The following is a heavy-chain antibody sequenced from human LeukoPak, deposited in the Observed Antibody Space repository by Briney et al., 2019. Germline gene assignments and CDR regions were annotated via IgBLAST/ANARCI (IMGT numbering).Heavy chain of an antibody. CDR3: ARKGGRPDYGSGSYRRSSGNWFDP. D-gene: IGHD3-10*01. CDR1: GGSFSGYY. J-gene: IGHJ5*02. V-gene: IGHV4-34*01. Sequence: PSETLSLTCAVYGGSFSGYYWSWIRQPPGKGLEWIGEINHSGSTNYNPSLKSRVTISVDTSKNQFSLKLSSVTAADTAVYYCARKGGRPDYGSGSYRRSSGNWFDPWGQGTLVTVSS. CDR2: INHSGST.